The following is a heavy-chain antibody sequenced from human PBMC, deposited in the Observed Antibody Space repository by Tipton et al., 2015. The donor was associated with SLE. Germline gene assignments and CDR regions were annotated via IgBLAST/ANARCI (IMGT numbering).Heavy chain of an antibody. CDR2: IFYTGRT. J-gene: IGHJ6*03. V-gene: IGHV4-59*02. CDR3: THSTDYYYMDV. Sequence: TLSLTCTVSGGSVNYYYWSWVRQFPGKGLDWVGYIFYTGRTKYNPSLKSRVTISIDTSENQFSLRLTSVTAADTAVYYCTHSTDYYYMDVWGKGTTVTVSS. CDR1: GGSVNYYY. D-gene: IGHD5-18*01.